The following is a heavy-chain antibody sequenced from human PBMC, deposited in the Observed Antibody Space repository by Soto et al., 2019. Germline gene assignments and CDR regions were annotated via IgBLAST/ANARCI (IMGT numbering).Heavy chain of an antibody. CDR2: IYPGDSDT. V-gene: IGHV5-51*01. Sequence: PGESLKISCMGSGYSFTSYWIGWVRQMPGKGLEWMGIIYPGDSDTRYSPSFQGQVTISADKSISTAYLQWSSLKASDTAMYYCARSAGERYCSGGSCYSDYYYYGMDVWGQGTTVTVSS. CDR1: GYSFTSYW. D-gene: IGHD2-15*01. CDR3: ARSAGERYCSGGSCYSDYYYYGMDV. J-gene: IGHJ6*02.